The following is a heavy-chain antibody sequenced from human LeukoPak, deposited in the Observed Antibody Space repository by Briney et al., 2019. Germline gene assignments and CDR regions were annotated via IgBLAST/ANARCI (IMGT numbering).Heavy chain of an antibody. CDR2: INPNSGGT. J-gene: IGHJ4*02. CDR3: ASSANDFSFDY. Sequence: ASVKVSCKASGYTFTGYYMHWVRQAPGQGLEWMGWINPNSGGTNYAQEFQGRVTMTRDTSISTAYMELSRLRSDDTAVYYCASSANDFSFDYWGQGTLVTVSS. D-gene: IGHD3-3*01. V-gene: IGHV1-2*02. CDR1: GYTFTGYY.